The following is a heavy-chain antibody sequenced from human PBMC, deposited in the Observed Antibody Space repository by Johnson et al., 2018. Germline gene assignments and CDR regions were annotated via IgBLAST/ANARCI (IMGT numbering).Heavy chain of an antibody. CDR3: ARASSSSYRARSIDY. CDR1: GGSISSIDYY. CDR2: IYYNGRT. D-gene: IGHD6-13*01. Sequence: VQLQESGPGLVKPSQTLSLTCTVSGGSISSIDYYWSWIRQPPGKGLEWIGYIYYNGRTYYNPSLMSRVTISRDKSKNKFSLPLTPVTVADTAVYYCARASSSSYRARSIDYWGQGTLVAVSS. J-gene: IGHJ4*02. V-gene: IGHV4-30-4*01.